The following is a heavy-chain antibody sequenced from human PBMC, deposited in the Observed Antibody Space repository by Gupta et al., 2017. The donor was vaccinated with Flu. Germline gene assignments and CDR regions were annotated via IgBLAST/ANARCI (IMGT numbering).Heavy chain of an antibody. V-gene: IGHV3-20*04. CDR3: AGKYSGTFLDASDI. CDR1: GFTFEDCG. D-gene: IGHD1-26*01. Sequence: EVQLVESGGGVVRPGGSLRLSCAASGFTFEDCGMTWVRQRPGKGLEWVSGINWNGYSTGYADSVRGRFTISRDNRKKSLYLQMYSLTAEDTALYFCAGKYSGTFLDASDIWGRGTMGTVSS. CDR2: INWNGYST. J-gene: IGHJ3*02.